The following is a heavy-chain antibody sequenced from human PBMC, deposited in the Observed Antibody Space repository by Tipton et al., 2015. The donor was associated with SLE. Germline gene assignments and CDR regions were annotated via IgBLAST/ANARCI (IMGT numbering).Heavy chain of an antibody. D-gene: IGHD6-13*01. J-gene: IGHJ2*01. Sequence: TLSLTCAVYGGSLSGSYWSWIRQPPGKGLEWIGEINENGRATYNPSLKSRVTISVGTSRNQLSLNLRSATAADTAVYYCARHEAAPGTAGWFFDLWGRGTLVTVSS. V-gene: IGHV4-34*01. CDR3: ARHEAAPGTAGWFFDL. CDR1: GGSLSGSY. CDR2: INENGRA.